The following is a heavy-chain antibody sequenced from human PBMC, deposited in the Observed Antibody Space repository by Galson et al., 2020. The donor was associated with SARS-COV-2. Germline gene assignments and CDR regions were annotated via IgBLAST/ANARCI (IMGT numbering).Heavy chain of an antibody. Sequence: GGSLRLSCAASGFTFSSYSMNWVRQAPGKGLEWVSSISSSSSYIYYADSVKGRFTISRDNAKNSLYLQMNSLRAEDTAVYYCARAKGNYDILTGYHTALDYFDYWGQGTLVTVSS. CDR2: ISSSSSYI. CDR3: ARAKGNYDILTGYHTALDYFDY. J-gene: IGHJ4*02. V-gene: IGHV3-21*01. D-gene: IGHD3-9*01. CDR1: GFTFSSYS.